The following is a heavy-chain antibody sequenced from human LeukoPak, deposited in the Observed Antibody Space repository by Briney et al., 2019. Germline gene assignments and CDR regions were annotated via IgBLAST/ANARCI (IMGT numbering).Heavy chain of an antibody. D-gene: IGHD1-1*01. V-gene: IGHV4-4*09. CDR3: ARLGGTTNAFDI. Sequence: SETLPLTCTVSGGSISSYYWSWIRQPPGKGLEWIGYIYTSGSTNYNPSLKSRVTISLDTSKNQFSLKLSSVTAADTAVYYCARLGGTTNAFDIWGQGTMVTVSS. CDR2: IYTSGST. CDR1: GGSISSYY. J-gene: IGHJ3*02.